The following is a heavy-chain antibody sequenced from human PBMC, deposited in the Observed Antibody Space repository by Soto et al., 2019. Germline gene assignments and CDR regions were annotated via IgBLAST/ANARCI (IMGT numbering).Heavy chain of an antibody. Sequence: QVQLQQWGAGLLKPSETLSLTCAVYGGSFSGYYWSWIRQPPGKGLEWIGEINHSGSTNYNPSLKSRVTISVDTSKNQFSLKLSSVTAADTAVYYCARVGPVNTHFAYWGQGTLVTVSS. V-gene: IGHV4-34*01. CDR2: INHSGST. CDR1: GGSFSGYY. J-gene: IGHJ4*02. D-gene: IGHD4-17*01. CDR3: ARVGPVNTHFAY.